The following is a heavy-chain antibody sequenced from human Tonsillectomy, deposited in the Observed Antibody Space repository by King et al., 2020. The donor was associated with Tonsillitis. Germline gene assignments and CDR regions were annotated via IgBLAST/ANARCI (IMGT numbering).Heavy chain of an antibody. V-gene: IGHV3-30-3*01. D-gene: IGHD3-3*01. CDR3: ARESATYDFWSGLDY. CDR2: ISYDGSKK. Sequence: QLVQSGGGVVQPGRSLRLSCAASGFTFSSYAMHWVRQAPGKGLEWVAVISYDGSKKYDADSVKGRFTISRDNSNYTLYLQMNSLRAEDTAVYYCARESATYDFWSGLDYWGQGTLVTVSS. J-gene: IGHJ4*02. CDR1: GFTFSSYA.